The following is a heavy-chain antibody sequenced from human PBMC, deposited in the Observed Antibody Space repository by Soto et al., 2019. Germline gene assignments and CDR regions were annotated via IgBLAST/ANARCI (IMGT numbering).Heavy chain of an antibody. V-gene: IGHV3-23*01. D-gene: IGHD5-18*01. J-gene: IGHJ4*02. CDR2: ISGSGDNT. CDR3: AKDSLPPEIQRRYSDY. CDR1: GFTFINYA. Sequence: EVQLLESGGGLVQPGGSLRLSCEASGFTFINYAMSWVRQAPGKGLEWVAGISGSGDNTHYADTVKGRFTIARDNSKNTMYRQMNSQRAEDTAVYYCAKDSLPPEIQRRYSDYWGQGSPVTVSS.